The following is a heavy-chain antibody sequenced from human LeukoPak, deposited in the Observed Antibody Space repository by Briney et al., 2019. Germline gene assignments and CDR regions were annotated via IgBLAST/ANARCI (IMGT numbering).Heavy chain of an antibody. CDR3: ARGDRSSTSCPYNWFDP. V-gene: IGHV4-34*01. J-gene: IGHJ5*02. CDR2: INHSGST. D-gene: IGHD2-2*01. Sequence: PSETLSLTCAVYGGSFSGYYWSWIRQPPGKGLEWIGEINHSGSTNYNPSLKSRVTISVDTSKNQFSLKLSSVTAADTAVYCCARGDRSSTSCPYNWFDPWGQGTLVTVSS. CDR1: GGSFSGYY.